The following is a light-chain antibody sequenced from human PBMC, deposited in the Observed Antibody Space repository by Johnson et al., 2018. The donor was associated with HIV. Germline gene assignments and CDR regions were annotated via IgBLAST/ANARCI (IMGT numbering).Light chain of an antibody. J-gene: IGLJ1*01. CDR3: GTWDSSLSEGV. CDR2: ENN. V-gene: IGLV1-51*02. Sequence: QLVLTQPPSVSAAPGQKVTISCSGSSSNIGNNYVSWYQQLPGTAPKLLIYENNKRPSGIPDRFSGSKSGTSATLGITGLQTGDEAGYSCGTWDSSLSEGVFGTGTKVTGL. CDR1: SSNIGNNY.